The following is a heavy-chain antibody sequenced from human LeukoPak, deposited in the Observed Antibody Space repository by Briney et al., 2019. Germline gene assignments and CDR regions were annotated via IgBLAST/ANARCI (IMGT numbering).Heavy chain of an antibody. Sequence: SETLSLTCAVYGGSFSGYYWSWIRQPPGKGLEWIGEINHSGSTNYNPSLKSRVTISVDTSKNQLSLKLSSVTAADTAVYYCARPRGYCSSTSCYGMDVWGQGTTVTVSS. CDR1: GGSFSGYY. J-gene: IGHJ6*02. D-gene: IGHD2-2*01. CDR2: INHSGST. V-gene: IGHV4-34*01. CDR3: ARPRGYCSSTSCYGMDV.